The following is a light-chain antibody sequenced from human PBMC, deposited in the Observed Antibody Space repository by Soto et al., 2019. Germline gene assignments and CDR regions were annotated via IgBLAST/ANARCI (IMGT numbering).Light chain of an antibody. J-gene: IGKJ2*01. CDR2: GAS. V-gene: IGKV3-20*01. CDR3: QQYGSSPRT. Sequence: EIVLTQSPGTLSLSPGERATLSCRASQSVSSSYLAWYQQKPGQAPRLLIYGASSRATGIPDRFSGSGSGTDFPLTISRLEPEDCAVYYCQQYGSSPRTFGQGTKLEIK. CDR1: QSVSSSY.